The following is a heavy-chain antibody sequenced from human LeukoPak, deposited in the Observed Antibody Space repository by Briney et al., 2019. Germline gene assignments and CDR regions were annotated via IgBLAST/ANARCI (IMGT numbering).Heavy chain of an antibody. CDR1: GFTFSGSA. CDR3: TRRGGCGGDCYIDY. CDR2: IRSKANSYAT. Sequence: GSLRLSCAASGFTFSGSAMHWVRQASGKGLEWVGRIRSKANSYATAYAASVKGRFTISRDDSKNTAYLQMNSLKTEDTAVYYCTRRGGCGGDCYIDYWGQGTLVTVSS. V-gene: IGHV3-73*01. D-gene: IGHD2-21*02. J-gene: IGHJ4*02.